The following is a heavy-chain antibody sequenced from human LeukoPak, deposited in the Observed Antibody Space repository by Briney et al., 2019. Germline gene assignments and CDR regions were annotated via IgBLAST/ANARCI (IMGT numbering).Heavy chain of an antibody. Sequence: SETLSLTCAVYGGSFSGYYWSWIRQPPGKGLEWIGEINDSGSTNYNPSLKSRVTISVDTSKNQFSLTLSPVTAADTAVYYCARGPTRSGYYYPFDYWSQGTLVTVSS. CDR3: ARGPTRSGYYYPFDY. V-gene: IGHV4-34*01. D-gene: IGHD3-22*01. CDR2: INDSGST. CDR1: GGSFSGYY. J-gene: IGHJ4*02.